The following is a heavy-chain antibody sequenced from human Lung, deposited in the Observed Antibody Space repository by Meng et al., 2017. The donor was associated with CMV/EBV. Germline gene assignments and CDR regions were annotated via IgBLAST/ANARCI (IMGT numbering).Heavy chain of an antibody. V-gene: IGHV1-18*01. CDR3: ARHSAIFYFDY. CDR2: ISGINGNT. D-gene: IGHD6-25*01. CDR1: GYSVSSYG. J-gene: IGHJ4*02. Sequence: ASVEVSCKPSGYSVSSYGLSWVRQAPGQGLEWMGWISGINGNTKYAEKFQGRVTVTKDFMELRSLRSDDTAVYYCARHSAIFYFDYWGQGKLVNGAS.